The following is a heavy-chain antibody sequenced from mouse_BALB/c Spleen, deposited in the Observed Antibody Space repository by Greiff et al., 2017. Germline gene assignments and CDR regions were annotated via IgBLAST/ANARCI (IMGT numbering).Heavy chain of an antibody. Sequence: DVKLQESGPGLVKPSQSLSLTCTVTGYSITSDYAWNWIRQFPGNKLEWMGYISYSGSTSYNPSLKSRISITRDTSKNQFFLQLNSVTTEDTATYYCARGGYYGSRIPLFAYWGQGTLVTVSA. D-gene: IGHD1-1*01. CDR1: GYSITSDYA. CDR3: ARGGYYGSRIPLFAY. V-gene: IGHV3-2*02. CDR2: ISYSGST. J-gene: IGHJ3*01.